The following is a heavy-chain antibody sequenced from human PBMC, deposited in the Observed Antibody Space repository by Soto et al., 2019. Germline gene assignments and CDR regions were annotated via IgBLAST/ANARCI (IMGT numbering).Heavy chain of an antibody. J-gene: IGHJ5*02. Sequence: EVQLVESGGGLVKPGGSLRLSCAASGFTFSSYSMNWVRQAPGKGLEWVSSISSSSSYIYYADSVKGRFTISRDNAKKSLYLQMNSLRAEDAAVYYCERDYCSGGSCFYGPWGQGTLVTVSS. CDR3: ERDYCSGGSCFYGP. CDR1: GFTFSSYS. CDR2: ISSSSSYI. D-gene: IGHD2-15*01. V-gene: IGHV3-21*01.